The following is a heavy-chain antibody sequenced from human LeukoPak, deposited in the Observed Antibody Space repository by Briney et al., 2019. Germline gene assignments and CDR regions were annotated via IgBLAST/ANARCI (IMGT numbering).Heavy chain of an antibody. CDR3: VRDWGYDSSGYWQKYFDT. CDR2: IRYDGSNK. V-gene: IGHV3-30*02. J-gene: IGHJ4*02. CDR1: GFTFSSYG. Sequence: GGSLRLSCAASGFTFSSYGVHWVRQAPGKGLEWVAFIRYDGSNKFYADSVKGRFTISRDNAKNTVYLQMNSLRVEDTAVYYCVRDWGYDSSGYWQKYFDTWGQGTLVTVSS. D-gene: IGHD3-22*01.